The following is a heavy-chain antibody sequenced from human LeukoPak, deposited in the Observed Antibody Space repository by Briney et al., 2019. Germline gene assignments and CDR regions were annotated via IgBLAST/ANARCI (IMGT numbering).Heavy chain of an antibody. V-gene: IGHV1-2*02. CDR1: GYTFTGYY. Sequence: ASVKVSCKASGYTFTGYYMHWVRQAPGQGLEWMGWINPNSGGTNYAQKFQGRVTMTRDTSISTAYMELSRLRSDDTAVYYCAREVIDYYDSSGYFSGGTSDYYYGMDVWGQGTTVTVSS. J-gene: IGHJ6*02. CDR3: AREVIDYYDSSGYFSGGTSDYYYGMDV. D-gene: IGHD3-22*01. CDR2: INPNSGGT.